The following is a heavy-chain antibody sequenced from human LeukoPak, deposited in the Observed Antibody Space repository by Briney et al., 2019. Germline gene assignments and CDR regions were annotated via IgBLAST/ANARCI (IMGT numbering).Heavy chain of an antibody. Sequence: PSETLSFTCTVSGGSVSSYYWSWIRQPPGKGLEWIGYLYYSGSTDYNPSLKSRVTISVDSSKNQFSLKLSSVTAADTAVYYCARDLWYSSSSPLGFWGQGILVTVSS. D-gene: IGHD6-6*01. CDR1: GGSVSSYY. CDR2: LYYSGST. V-gene: IGHV4-59*02. CDR3: ARDLWYSSSSPLGF. J-gene: IGHJ4*02.